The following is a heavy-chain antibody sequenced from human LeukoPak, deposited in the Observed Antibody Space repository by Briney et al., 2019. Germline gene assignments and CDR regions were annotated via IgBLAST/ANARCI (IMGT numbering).Heavy chain of an antibody. CDR2: ISGSGGST. D-gene: IGHD2-15*01. V-gene: IGHV3-23*01. CDR1: GFTFSRNG. J-gene: IGHJ4*02. Sequence: PGGSLRLSCAASGFTFSRNGMTWVRQAPGKGLEWVSAISGSGGSTYYADSVKGRFTISRDNSKNTLYLQMNSLRAEDTAVYYCARVHAAYPFDYWGQGTLVTVSS. CDR3: ARVHAAYPFDY.